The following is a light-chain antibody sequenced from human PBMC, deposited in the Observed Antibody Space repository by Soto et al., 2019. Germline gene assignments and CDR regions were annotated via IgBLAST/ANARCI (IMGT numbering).Light chain of an antibody. V-gene: IGLV1-40*01. CDR2: ADN. Sequence: QSVLTQPPSVSGAPGQRVTLSCTGSSSNIGAGYAVNWYQQLPGAAPKLLISADNNRPSGVPDRFSASKSGTSASLAITGLQEEDEADFFCQSFDSSLNGRVVFGGGTQLTVL. CDR1: SSNIGAGYA. J-gene: IGLJ2*01. CDR3: QSFDSSLNGRVV.